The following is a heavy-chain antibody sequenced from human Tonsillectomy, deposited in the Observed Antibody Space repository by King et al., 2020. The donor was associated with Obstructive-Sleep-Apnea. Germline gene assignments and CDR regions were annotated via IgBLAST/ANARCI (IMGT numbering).Heavy chain of an antibody. CDR3: ARGWGPGYDGYRY. J-gene: IGHJ4*02. CDR2: VGSSVSGT. CDR1: GFTFSDYY. V-gene: IGHV3-11*01. Sequence: VQLVESGGGLVKPGGSLRLSCAASGFTFSDYYMSWIRQAPGKGLEWVSYVGSSVSGTYYADSVKGRFTISRDNAKRSLYLQMNSLRAGDTAVYYCARGWGPGYDGYRYWGQGTLVTVSS. D-gene: IGHD5-12*01.